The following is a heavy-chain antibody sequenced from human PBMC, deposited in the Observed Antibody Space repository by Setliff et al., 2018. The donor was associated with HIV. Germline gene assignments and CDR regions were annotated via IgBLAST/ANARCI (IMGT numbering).Heavy chain of an antibody. D-gene: IGHD2-15*01. Sequence: GASVKVSCKASGGTFSSYAISWVRQAPGQGLEWMGGIIPIFGAANYAQKFQGRVTITADESTSTAYVELSSLRSEDTAVYYCARGDTPSYYYYYYMDVWGKGTTVTVS. CDR3: ARGDTPSYYYYYYMDV. V-gene: IGHV1-69*13. J-gene: IGHJ6*03. CDR1: GGTFSSYA. CDR2: IIPIFGAA.